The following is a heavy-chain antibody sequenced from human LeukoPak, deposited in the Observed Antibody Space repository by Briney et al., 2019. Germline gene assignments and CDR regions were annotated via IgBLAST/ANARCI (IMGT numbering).Heavy chain of an antibody. J-gene: IGHJ4*02. CDR2: ISSSSSIT. V-gene: IGHV3-48*01. Sequence: GGSLRLSCAASGLTFSSYSMNWVRQAPGKGLEWISYISSSSSITSYADSVKGRFTISRDNAKNSLHLQMNSLRAEDTAVYYCARVGRISDYWGQGTLVTVSS. CDR1: GLTFSSYS. CDR3: ARVGRISDY.